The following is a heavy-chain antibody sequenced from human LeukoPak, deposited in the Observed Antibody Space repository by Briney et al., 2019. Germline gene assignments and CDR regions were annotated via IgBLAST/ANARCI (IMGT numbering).Heavy chain of an antibody. Sequence: SETLSLTCSVSGGSISTSSYYWGWIRQPPGKGLESIGSVSSGGTTTYNPSLKSRVTISLDTSQNQFSLNLRSLTAADTAVYYCAREMVRDAFDIWGQGTMVTVSS. V-gene: IGHV4-39*07. CDR1: GGSISTSSYY. D-gene: IGHD2-8*01. CDR3: AREMVRDAFDI. CDR2: VSSGGTT. J-gene: IGHJ3*02.